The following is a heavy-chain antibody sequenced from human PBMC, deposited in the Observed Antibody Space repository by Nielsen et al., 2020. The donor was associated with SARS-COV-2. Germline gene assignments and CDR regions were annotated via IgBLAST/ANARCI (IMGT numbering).Heavy chain of an antibody. V-gene: IGHV1-2*06. CDR2: INPNSGGT. Sequence: ASVKVSCKASGYTFTGYYMHWVRQAPGQGLEWMGRINPNSGGTNYAQKFQGRVTMTRDTSISTAYMELSRLRPDDTAVYYCARSPYYDFWSGYSVSRDYYYYGMDVWGQGTTVTVSS. D-gene: IGHD3-3*01. CDR3: ARSPYYDFWSGYSVSRDYYYYGMDV. J-gene: IGHJ6*02. CDR1: GYTFTGYY.